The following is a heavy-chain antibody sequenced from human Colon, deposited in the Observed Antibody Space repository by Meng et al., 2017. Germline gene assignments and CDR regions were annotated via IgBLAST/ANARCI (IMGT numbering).Heavy chain of an antibody. CDR1: GGSISSYYW. CDR3: ARIDYGGNGIEKYFFDY. J-gene: IGHJ4*02. Sequence: VQLQEWGPGMVEPSGTLFPTCAVSGGSISSYYWWSWVRQSPKKGLEWIGEIHHGGTTNYNPSLKSRVTISVDTSNNQFSLKLSSVTAADTAVYYCARIDYGGNGIEKYFFDYWGQGTLVTVSS. V-gene: IGHV4-4*02. D-gene: IGHD4-23*01. CDR2: IHHGGTT.